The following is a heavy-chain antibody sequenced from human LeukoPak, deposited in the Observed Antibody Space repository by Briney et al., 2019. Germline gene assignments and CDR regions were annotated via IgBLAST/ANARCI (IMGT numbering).Heavy chain of an antibody. J-gene: IGHJ3*02. CDR3: ARSPKYQLLSDAFDI. Sequence: GESLKISCKGSGYSFTSYWIGWVRQMPGKGLEWMGIIYPGDSDTRYSPSFQGQVTISADKSISTAYLQWSSLEASDTAMYYCARSPKYQLLSDAFDIWGQGTMVTVSS. D-gene: IGHD2-2*01. CDR1: GYSFTSYW. CDR2: IYPGDSDT. V-gene: IGHV5-51*01.